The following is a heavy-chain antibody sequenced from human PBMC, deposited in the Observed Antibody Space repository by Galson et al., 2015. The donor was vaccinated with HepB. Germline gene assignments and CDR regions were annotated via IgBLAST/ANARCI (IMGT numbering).Heavy chain of an antibody. Sequence: SVKVSCKASGGTFSSYIISWVRQAPGQGLEWVGRIIPILDRTNYAQKFQGRVTLTADKSTDTAYMELSSLRTEDTAVYYCAKVGSGSGLDVWGQGATVTVSS. CDR3: AKVGSGSGLDV. CDR2: IIPILDRT. J-gene: IGHJ6*02. CDR1: GGTFSSYI. D-gene: IGHD3-10*01. V-gene: IGHV1-69*08.